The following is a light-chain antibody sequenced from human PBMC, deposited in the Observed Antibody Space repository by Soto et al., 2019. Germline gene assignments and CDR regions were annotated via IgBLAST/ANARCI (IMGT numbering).Light chain of an antibody. J-gene: IGLJ1*01. CDR2: EVS. CDR1: SSDVGGYNY. Sequence: QSALTQPASVSGSRGQSITISCTGTSSDVGGYNYVSWYQQHPGKAPKLMIYEVSNRPSGVSNRFSGSKSGNTASLTISGLQAEDEADYYCSSYTSSSTLVFGTWTKLPVL. CDR3: SSYTSSSTLV. V-gene: IGLV2-14*01.